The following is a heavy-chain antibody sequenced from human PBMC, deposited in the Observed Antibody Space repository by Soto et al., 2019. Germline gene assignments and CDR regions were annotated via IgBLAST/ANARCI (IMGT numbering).Heavy chain of an antibody. V-gene: IGHV4-34*01. D-gene: IGHD2-8*02. J-gene: IGHJ6*03. CDR3: ARGPTGYYYYMDV. Sequence: PSETLSLTCAVYGGSFSGYYWSWIRQPPGKGLEWIGEINHSGSTNYNPSLKSRVTISVDTSKNQFSLKLSSVTAADTAVYYCARGPTGYYYYMDVWGKGTTVTVSS. CDR1: GGSFSGYY. CDR2: INHSGST.